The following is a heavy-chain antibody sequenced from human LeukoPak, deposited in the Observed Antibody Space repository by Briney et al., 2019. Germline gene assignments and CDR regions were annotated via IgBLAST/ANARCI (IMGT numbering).Heavy chain of an antibody. V-gene: IGHV3-53*01. D-gene: IGHD4-17*01. Sequence: PGGSLRLSSAASGFTVSSNYMSWVRQAPGKGLEWVSVIYSRGSTNYADTVKGRFTISRDNSKNTLYLQMNSLRDEDTAVYYCARGRRSFYGDLDYWGQGTLVTVSS. CDR1: GFTVSSNY. CDR2: IYSRGST. J-gene: IGHJ4*02. CDR3: ARGRRSFYGDLDY.